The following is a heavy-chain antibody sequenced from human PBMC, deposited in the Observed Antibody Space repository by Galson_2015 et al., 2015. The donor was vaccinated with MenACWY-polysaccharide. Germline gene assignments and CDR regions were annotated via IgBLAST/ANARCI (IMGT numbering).Heavy chain of an antibody. CDR3: SRNRVDC. J-gene: IGHJ4*02. CDR1: GFTFSSFD. Sequence: SLRLSCAASGFTFSSFDMSWVRQAPGNGLEWVSTISGRGGSTYYADSVKGRFTISRDNSKNTLYLQMISLRVEDTAIYYCSRNRVDCWGQGTLVTVSS. D-gene: IGHD2/OR15-2a*01. CDR2: ISGRGGST. V-gene: IGHV3-23*01.